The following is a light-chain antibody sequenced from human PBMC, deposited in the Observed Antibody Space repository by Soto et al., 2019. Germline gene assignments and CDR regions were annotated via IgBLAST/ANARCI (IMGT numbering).Light chain of an antibody. CDR2: GAS. Sequence: EIVMTQSPATLYVSPGERATLSCRASQSRRSSIAWYQQKPGQAPRLLIYGASTRATGIPARFSGSGSGTEFTLTISSLQSEDFAVYYCQQYNNWPDMYTFGQGTKLEIK. V-gene: IGKV3-15*01. J-gene: IGKJ2*01. CDR1: QSRRSS. CDR3: QQYNNWPDMYT.